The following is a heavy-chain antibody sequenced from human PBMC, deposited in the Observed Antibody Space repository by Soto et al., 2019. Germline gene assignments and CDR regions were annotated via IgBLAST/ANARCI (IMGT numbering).Heavy chain of an antibody. V-gene: IGHV3-72*01. J-gene: IGHJ4*02. CDR3: AGAEGGHGWRHFDY. CDR2: TRNKANSYTT. D-gene: IGHD6-19*01. Sequence: EVQLVESGGGLVQPGGSLRLSCATSGFTFSDHYMDWVRQAPGKGLEWVARTRNKANSYTTEYAPSVKGRFTISRDDSKNPSYLQMNSLNTADTALYYCAGAEGGHGWRHFDYGGQGTLVTVSS. CDR1: GFTFSDHY.